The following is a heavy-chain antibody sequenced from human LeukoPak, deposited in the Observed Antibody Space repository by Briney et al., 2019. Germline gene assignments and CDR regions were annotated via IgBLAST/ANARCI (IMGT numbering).Heavy chain of an antibody. CDR3: AREPLYYDILTGYSPWDYYGMDV. CDR1: GFAFSSYG. Sequence: PGRSLRLSCAASGFAFSSYGMHWVRQAPGKGLEGGAVIWHVGSIKYYADSVKGRFTISRDNSKSTLYLQMNSLRAEDTAVYYCAREPLYYDILTGYSPWDYYGMDVWGKGTTVTVSS. D-gene: IGHD3-9*01. CDR2: IWHVGSIK. V-gene: IGHV3-33*01. J-gene: IGHJ6*04.